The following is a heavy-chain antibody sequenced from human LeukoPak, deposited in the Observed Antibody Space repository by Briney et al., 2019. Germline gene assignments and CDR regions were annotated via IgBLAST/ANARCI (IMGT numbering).Heavy chain of an antibody. CDR2: TYYRSKWNN. J-gene: IGHJ4*02. D-gene: IGHD7-27*01. Sequence: SQTLSLTCAISGDSVSSNTVGWHWIRQSPSRGFEWLGRTYYRSKWNNDYAISVKSRITINSDTSKNQFSLQLNSVTPEDTAVYYCARSQHWGYDYWGQGTLVTVSS. CDR3: ARSQHWGYDY. V-gene: IGHV6-1*01. CDR1: GDSVSSNTVG.